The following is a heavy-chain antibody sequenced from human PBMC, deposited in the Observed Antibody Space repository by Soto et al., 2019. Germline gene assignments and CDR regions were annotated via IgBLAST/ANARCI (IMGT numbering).Heavy chain of an antibody. CDR1: GSAFKSYD. D-gene: IGHD6-13*01. CDR2: MNPNTGHS. V-gene: IGHV1-8*01. Sequence: ASVKVSCKASGSAFKSYDVHWVRQASGQGLEWLGWMNPNTGHSVPSWKFQGRVTLSSNASATTTFMELTNLRSDDTAVYHCEGGHAADYWGQGTLVTVSS. J-gene: IGHJ4*02. CDR3: EGGHAADY.